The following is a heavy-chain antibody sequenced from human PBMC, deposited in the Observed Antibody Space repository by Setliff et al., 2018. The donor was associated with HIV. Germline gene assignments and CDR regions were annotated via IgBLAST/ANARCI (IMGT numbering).Heavy chain of an antibody. Sequence: ASVKVSCKASXYTFTSYGISWVRQAPGQGLEWMGWISAYNGNTNYARKLQGRVTXTTDTSTSTAYMELRSLRSDDTAVYYCARDGEYYYDSSGPVFDPWGQGTXXTVSS. D-gene: IGHD3-22*01. CDR1: XYTFTSYG. V-gene: IGHV1-18*01. CDR3: ARDGEYYYDSSGPVFDP. CDR2: ISAYNGNT. J-gene: IGHJ5*02.